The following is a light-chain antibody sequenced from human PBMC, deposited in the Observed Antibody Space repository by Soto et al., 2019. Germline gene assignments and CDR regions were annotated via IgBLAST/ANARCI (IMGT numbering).Light chain of an antibody. CDR2: EAS. CDR1: QSISDS. Sequence: DIQMTQSPSTLSASVGDRVTITCRASQSISDSLAWYQQKPGKAPKLLIYEASTLKSGVPSRFSGSRSGTEYTLTISSLQPDDFAIYDCQQYNGYWTFGQVNKVEIK. J-gene: IGKJ1*01. CDR3: QQYNGYWT. V-gene: IGKV1-5*03.